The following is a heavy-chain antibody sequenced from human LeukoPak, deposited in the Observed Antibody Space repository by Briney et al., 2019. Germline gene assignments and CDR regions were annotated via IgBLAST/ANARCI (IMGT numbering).Heavy chain of an antibody. CDR1: GYTFTSYG. J-gene: IGHJ5*02. Sequence: GASVKVSCKASGYTFTSYGISWVRQAPGQGLEWMGWISAYNGNTNYAQKLQGRVTMTTDTSTSTAYMELRSLRSDDTAVYYCARDLGATNTHWFDPWGQGTLVTVSS. D-gene: IGHD1-26*01. CDR3: ARDLGATNTHWFDP. V-gene: IGHV1-18*01. CDR2: ISAYNGNT.